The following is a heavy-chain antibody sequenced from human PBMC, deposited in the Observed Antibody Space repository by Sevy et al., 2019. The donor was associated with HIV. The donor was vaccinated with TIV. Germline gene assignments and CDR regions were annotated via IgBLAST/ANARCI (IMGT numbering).Heavy chain of an antibody. D-gene: IGHD1-26*01. Sequence: GGSLRLSCTVSGFIFSNFAMHWVRQAPGKGLEWVAVKSYDGSHKSYADSVKGRFTVSRDNSRNILSLEMSSLRRDDTAVYYCARGENDDEFFQYWGQGTLVTVSS. V-gene: IGHV3-30*04. J-gene: IGHJ1*01. CDR2: KSYDGSHK. CDR1: GFIFSNFA. CDR3: ARGENDDEFFQY.